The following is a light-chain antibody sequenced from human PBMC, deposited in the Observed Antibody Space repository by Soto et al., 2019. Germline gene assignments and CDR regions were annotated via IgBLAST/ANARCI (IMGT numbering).Light chain of an antibody. J-gene: IGKJ3*01. CDR2: KAS. CDR3: QQYNTYLFT. Sequence: DILMTQSPSTLSASVEDRVTITCRASQSISTWLAWYQQKPGKAPKLLIYKASSLETGVPSRFSGSGSGTQFTLTINSLQPDDFATYFCQQYNTYLFTFGPGTKVDIK. CDR1: QSISTW. V-gene: IGKV1-5*03.